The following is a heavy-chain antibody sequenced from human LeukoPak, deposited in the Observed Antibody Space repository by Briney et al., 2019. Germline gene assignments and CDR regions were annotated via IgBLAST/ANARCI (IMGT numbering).Heavy chain of an antibody. D-gene: IGHD4-17*01. Sequence: SETLSLTCAVYGGSFSGYYWSWIRQPPGKGLEWIGEINHSGGTNYNPSLKSRVTISVDTSKNQFSLKLSSVTAADTAVYYCARSTVTRGNYWGQGTLVTVSS. J-gene: IGHJ4*02. CDR1: GGSFSGYY. CDR2: INHSGGT. V-gene: IGHV4-34*01. CDR3: ARSTVTRGNY.